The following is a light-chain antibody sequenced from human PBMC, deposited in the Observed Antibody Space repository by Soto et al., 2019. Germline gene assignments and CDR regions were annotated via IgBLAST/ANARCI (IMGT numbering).Light chain of an antibody. CDR1: QSVSRN. Sequence: EIVMKQSPATLSVSPGERATLSCRASQSVSRNLAWYQQRPGQAPRLLISGASTRATGIAARFSGSGSGREFTLTISSLQSEDSALYYCQQYSNWPTFGQGTRLEIK. CDR2: GAS. J-gene: IGKJ5*01. V-gene: IGKV3-15*01. CDR3: QQYSNWPT.